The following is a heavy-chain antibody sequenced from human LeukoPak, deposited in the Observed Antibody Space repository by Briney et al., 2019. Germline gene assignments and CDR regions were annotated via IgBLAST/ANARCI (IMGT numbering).Heavy chain of an antibody. D-gene: IGHD3-10*01. Sequence: SETLSLTCTVSGGSISSGGYYWSWIRQPPGRGLEWIGYIYYSGSTNYNPSLKSRVTISVDTSKNQFSLKLSSVTAADTAVYYCARVYGARGTRYYFDYWGQGTLVTVSS. CDR3: ARVYGARGTRYYFDY. CDR1: GGSISSGGYY. V-gene: IGHV4-61*08. J-gene: IGHJ4*02. CDR2: IYYSGST.